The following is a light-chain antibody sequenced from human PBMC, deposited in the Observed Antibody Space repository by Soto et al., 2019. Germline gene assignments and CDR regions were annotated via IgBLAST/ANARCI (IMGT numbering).Light chain of an antibody. J-gene: IGKJ3*01. V-gene: IGKV3-20*01. CDR1: QSVANSY. Sequence: EIVLTQSPGTLSLSPGEGATLSCRASQSVANSYLAWYKQKPGQAPRLLIYGASSRATGVPDRFSGSGSGTDFTLSINGREPEYFAVYYCQQYGSSAFTFGPGTKVDVK. CDR2: GAS. CDR3: QQYGSSAFT.